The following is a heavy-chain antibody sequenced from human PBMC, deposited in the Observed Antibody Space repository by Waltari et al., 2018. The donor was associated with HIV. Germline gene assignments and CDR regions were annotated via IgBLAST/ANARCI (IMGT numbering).Heavy chain of an antibody. D-gene: IGHD3-3*01. V-gene: IGHV1-18*01. Sequence: QVQLVQSGAEVKKPGASVKVSCKASGYTFTSYGISWVRQAPGQGLEWMGWISAYNGNTNYAQKLQGRVTMTTVTSTSTAYMELRSLRSDDTAVYYCARDSKGDFWSGPISKDYWGQGTLVAVSS. J-gene: IGHJ4*02. CDR3: ARDSKGDFWSGPISKDY. CDR2: ISAYNGNT. CDR1: GYTFTSYG.